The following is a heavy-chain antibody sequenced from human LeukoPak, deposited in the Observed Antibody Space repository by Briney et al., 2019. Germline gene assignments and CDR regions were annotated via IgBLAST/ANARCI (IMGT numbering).Heavy chain of an antibody. CDR1: GYSISSGYY. V-gene: IGHV4-38-2*02. D-gene: IGHD3-3*01. CDR3: ARQTGVGLFILP. J-gene: IGHJ4*02. Sequence: SETLSLTCTVSGYSISSGYYWGWIRQPPGKGLEWIGSIYYSGNTYYNPPLKSRVTISVDTSKNQFSLKLTSVTAADTAVYYCARQTGVGLFILPGGQGTLVTVSS. CDR2: IYYSGNT.